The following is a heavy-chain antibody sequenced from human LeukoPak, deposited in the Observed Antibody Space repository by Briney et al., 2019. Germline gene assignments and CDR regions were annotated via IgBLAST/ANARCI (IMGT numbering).Heavy chain of an antibody. CDR2: INHSGST. J-gene: IGHJ5*02. CDR3: ARLIAAAGT. D-gene: IGHD6-13*01. V-gene: IGHV4-34*01. Sequence: SETLSLTCAVYGGSFSGYYWSWILQPPEKGLEWIGEINHSGSTNYNPSLKSRVTISVDTSKNQFSLKLSSVTAADTAVYYCARLIAAAGTWGQGTLVTVSS. CDR1: GGSFSGYY.